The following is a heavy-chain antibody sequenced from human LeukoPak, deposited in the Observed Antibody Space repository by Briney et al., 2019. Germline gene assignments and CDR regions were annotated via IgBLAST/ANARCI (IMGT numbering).Heavy chain of an antibody. J-gene: IGHJ4*02. V-gene: IGHV3-7*01. CDR1: GFTFSSYW. D-gene: IGHD6-19*01. Sequence: PGGSLRLSCAASGFTFSSYWMSWVRQAPGKGLEWVANIKRDGSEKYYVDSVRGRFTISRDNAKNSLYLQMNSLRAEDTAVYYCGLGGWLDYWGQGTLVTVSS. CDR2: IKRDGSEK. CDR3: GLGGWLDY.